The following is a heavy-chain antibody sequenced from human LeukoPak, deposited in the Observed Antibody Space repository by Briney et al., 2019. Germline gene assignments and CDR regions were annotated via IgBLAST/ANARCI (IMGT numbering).Heavy chain of an antibody. CDR2: INQSGNT. CDR3: ASRGGYKFRFTDYYYYYMDV. J-gene: IGHJ6*03. CDR1: GGSFSGYY. V-gene: IGHV4-34*01. Sequence: PSETLSLTCAVYGGSFSGYYWSWIRQPPGKGLEWIGEINQSGNTNYNPSLKSRVTISVDTSKNQFSLKLSSVTAADTAVYYCASRGGYKFRFTDYYYYYMDVWGNGTTVTVSS. D-gene: IGHD5-24*01.